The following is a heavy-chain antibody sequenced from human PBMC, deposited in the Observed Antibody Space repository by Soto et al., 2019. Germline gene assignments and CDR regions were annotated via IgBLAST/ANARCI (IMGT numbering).Heavy chain of an antibody. CDR2: INHSGST. J-gene: IGHJ4*01. CDR1: GGTFSGYC. V-gene: IGHV4-34*01. D-gene: IGHD3-10*01. CDR3: AKGLGFGELGF. Sequence: SETLCLTCAVYGGTFSGYCWRRIRQPPGKGLEWIGEINHSGSTNYNPSLKSRVTISVDTSKIQFSLKLSSLTAADTVVYYCAKGLGFGELGFWGQGTLVTVSS.